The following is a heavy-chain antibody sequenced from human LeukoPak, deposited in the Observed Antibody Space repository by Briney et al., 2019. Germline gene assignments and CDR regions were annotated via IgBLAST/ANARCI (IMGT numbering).Heavy chain of an antibody. V-gene: IGHV3-30*02. CDR2: IRSDGSNK. D-gene: IGHD3-22*01. J-gene: IGHJ4*02. CDR1: GFTFSSYG. CDR3: AKTSLYYYDSSGYYDFDY. Sequence: GGSLRLSSPASGFTFSSYGMHWVRQAPGKGLEWVAFIRSDGSNKYYADSVKGRFTISRDNSKNTLYLQMNSLRAEDTAVYYCAKTSLYYYDSSGYYDFDYWGQGTLVTVSS.